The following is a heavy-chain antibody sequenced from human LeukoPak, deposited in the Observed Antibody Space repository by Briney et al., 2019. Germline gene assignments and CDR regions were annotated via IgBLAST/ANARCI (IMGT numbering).Heavy chain of an antibody. CDR2: IKQEGSEK. CDR3: ARWLPYNWNDGTDDAFDI. D-gene: IGHD1-1*01. CDR1: GFTFSSYR. Sequence: GGSLRLSCAASGFTFSSYRMSWVRQAPEKRLECVAHIKQEGSEKYYVDSVKGRFTISRDNAKNSLYLQMNSLRAEDTAVYYCARWLPYNWNDGTDDAFDIGGQGTMVTVSS. J-gene: IGHJ3*02. V-gene: IGHV3-7*01.